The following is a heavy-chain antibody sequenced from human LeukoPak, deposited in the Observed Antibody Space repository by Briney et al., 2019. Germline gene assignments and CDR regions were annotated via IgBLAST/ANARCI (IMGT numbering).Heavy chain of an antibody. J-gene: IGHJ4*02. CDR1: GYTFTGYY. D-gene: IGHD3-22*01. V-gene: IGHV1-2*02. Sequence: ASVKVSCKASGYTFTGYYMHWVRQAPGQGLEWMGWINPNSGGTNYAQKFQGRVTMTRDTSISTAYMELSRLRSDDTAVYYCARDGYYYDSSGYYPDYWGQGTLVTVSS. CDR3: ARDGYYYDSSGYYPDY. CDR2: INPNSGGT.